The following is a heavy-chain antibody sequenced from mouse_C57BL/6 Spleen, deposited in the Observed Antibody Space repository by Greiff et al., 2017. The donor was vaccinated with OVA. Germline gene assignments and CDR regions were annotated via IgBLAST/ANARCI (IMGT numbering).Heavy chain of an antibody. CDR3: ASGNYVFDD. CDR2: INPYNGGT. J-gene: IGHJ2*01. CDR1: GYTFTDYY. Sequence: VQLQQSGPVLVKPGASVKMSCKASGYTFTDYYMNWVKQRHGQGLEWIGVINPYNGGTSYNQKFKGKATLTVDTSSSTAYMELNSLTSEDSAVYYCASGNYVFDDWGQGTTLTVSS. D-gene: IGHD2-1*01. V-gene: IGHV1-19*01.